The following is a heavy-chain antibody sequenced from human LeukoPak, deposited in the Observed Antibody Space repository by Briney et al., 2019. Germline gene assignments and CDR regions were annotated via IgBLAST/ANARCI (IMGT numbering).Heavy chain of an antibody. Sequence: SETLSLTCTVSGGSISSYYWSWIRQPPGKGLEWIGYIYYSGSTNYNPSLKSRVTISVDTSKNQFSLKLSSVTAADTAVYYCARDPGSGSYYLNWFDPWGQETLVTVSS. CDR3: ARDPGSGSYYLNWFDP. CDR2: IYYSGST. J-gene: IGHJ5*02. D-gene: IGHD3-10*01. V-gene: IGHV4-59*12. CDR1: GGSISSYY.